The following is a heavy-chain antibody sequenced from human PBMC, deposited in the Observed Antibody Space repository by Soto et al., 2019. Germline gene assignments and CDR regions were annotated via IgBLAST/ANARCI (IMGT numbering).Heavy chain of an antibody. J-gene: IGHJ4*02. Sequence: QVQLVESGGGVVQPGRSLRLSCAASGLTFSAAGMHWVRQAPGNGLDWVAFISNDGRSESYADSMKGRFTISRDNSQNTLYLQMNSLRVEDTAVYYCAKDKGRTAIDYWGQGTLVSVSS. CDR1: GLTFSAAG. CDR2: ISNDGRSE. CDR3: AKDKGRTAIDY. V-gene: IGHV3-30*18.